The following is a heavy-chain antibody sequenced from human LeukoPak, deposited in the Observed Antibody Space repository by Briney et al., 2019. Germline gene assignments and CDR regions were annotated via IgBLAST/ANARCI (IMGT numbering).Heavy chain of an antibody. CDR2: INPSSGGT. CDR3: ARGSAGYCSSTSCYVFDY. J-gene: IGHJ4*02. D-gene: IGHD2-2*01. CDR1: GYTFTSYY. Sequence: ASVKVSCKASGYTFTSYYMHWVRQAPGQGLEWMGWINPSSGGTNYAQKFQGRVTMTRDTSISTAYMELSRLRSDDTAVYYCARGSAGYCSSTSCYVFDYWGQGTLVTVSS. V-gene: IGHV1-2*02.